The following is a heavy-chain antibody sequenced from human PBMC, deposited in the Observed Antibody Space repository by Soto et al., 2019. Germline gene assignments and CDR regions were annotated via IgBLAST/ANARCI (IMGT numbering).Heavy chain of an antibody. Sequence: GGSLRLSCAASGFTFSSYGMHWVRQAPGKGLEWVAVIWYDGSNKYYADSVKGRFTISRDNSKNTLYLQMNSLRAEDTAVYYCARDGASGYCSGGSCYLGLFDYWGQGTLVTVSS. CDR3: ARDGASGYCSGGSCYLGLFDY. CDR1: GFTFSSYG. J-gene: IGHJ4*02. D-gene: IGHD2-15*01. CDR2: IWYDGSNK. V-gene: IGHV3-33*01.